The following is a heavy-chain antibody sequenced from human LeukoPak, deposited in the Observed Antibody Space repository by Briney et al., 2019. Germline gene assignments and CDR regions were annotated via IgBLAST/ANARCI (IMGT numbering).Heavy chain of an antibody. V-gene: IGHV3-30*18. CDR3: AKDIGGLNY. CDR2: ISCHGRNK. CDR1: RFIFSSYD. J-gene: IGHJ4*02. Sequence: GGSLRLSCAASRFIFSSYDMHWVRQAPGKGLEWVAAISCHGRNKYYADSVKGRFTISRDNRKKSLYLQMNSLRTEDTALYYCAKDIGGLNYCGQGTLVTVSS. D-gene: IGHD1-26*01.